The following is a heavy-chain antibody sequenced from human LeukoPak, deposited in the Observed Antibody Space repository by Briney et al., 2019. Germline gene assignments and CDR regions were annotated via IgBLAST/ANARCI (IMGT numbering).Heavy chain of an antibody. J-gene: IGHJ6*02. CDR1: GGSISSYY. CDR3: AXXXXXXXRFGYYYYGMDV. Sequence: SETLSLTCTVSGGSISSYYWSWIRQPAGKGLEWIGRIYTSGSTNYNPSLKSRVTMSVDTSKNQFSLKLSSVTAADTAVYYCAXXXXXXXRFGYYYYGMDVWGQGTTVTVSS. CDR2: IYTSGST. V-gene: IGHV4-4*07. D-gene: IGHD3-16*01.